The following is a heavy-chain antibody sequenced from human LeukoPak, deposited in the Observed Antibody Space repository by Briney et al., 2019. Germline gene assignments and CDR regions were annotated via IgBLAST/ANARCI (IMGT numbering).Heavy chain of an antibody. J-gene: IGHJ4*02. CDR2: IGAGGGDT. D-gene: IGHD1-26*01. V-gene: IGHV3-23*01. CDR1: GFTFSTYV. Sequence: PGGSLRLSCAASGFTFSTYVMSWVRLAPGKGLEWVSGIGAGGGDTYYADSVKGRFTISRDNSENTLYLEMNSLRDEDTAVYYCAKGRVGATILDYWGQGTLVTVSS. CDR3: AKGRVGATILDY.